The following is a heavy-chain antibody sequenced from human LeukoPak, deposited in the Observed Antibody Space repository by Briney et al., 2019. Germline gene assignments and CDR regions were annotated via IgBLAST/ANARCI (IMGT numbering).Heavy chain of an antibody. D-gene: IGHD3-10*01. CDR2: ISGSGGST. Sequence: GGSLRLSCAASGFTFSSYAMSWVRQSPGKGLEWVSAISGSGGSTYYADSVKGRFTISRDNSKNTLYLKMNSLRAEDTAVYYCAKRGAITITTYYFDYWGQGTLVTVSS. CDR3: AKRGAITITTYYFDY. CDR1: GFTFSSYA. J-gene: IGHJ4*02. V-gene: IGHV3-23*01.